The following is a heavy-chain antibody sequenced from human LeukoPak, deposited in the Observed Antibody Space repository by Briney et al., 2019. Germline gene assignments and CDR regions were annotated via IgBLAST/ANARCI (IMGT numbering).Heavy chain of an antibody. V-gene: IGHV1-18*01. CDR2: ISADNGNT. CDR1: GYSFTSYA. Sequence: ASVKVSCKASGYSFTSYAISWVRQAPGQGLEWMGWISADNGNTNYAQKLQGRVTMTTDTSTSTAYMELRSLRSDDTAVYYCARLHYDILTGFYRPPDYWGQGTLVTVSS. D-gene: IGHD3-9*01. J-gene: IGHJ4*02. CDR3: ARLHYDILTGFYRPPDY.